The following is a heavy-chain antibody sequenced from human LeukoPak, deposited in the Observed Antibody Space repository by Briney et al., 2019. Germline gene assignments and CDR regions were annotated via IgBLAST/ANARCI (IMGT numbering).Heavy chain of an antibody. J-gene: IGHJ4*02. CDR2: IKSDGSST. V-gene: IGHV3-74*01. Sequence: GGSLRLSCAASGFTFSSYWMHWVRQAPGRELVWVSRIKSDGSSTSYADSVKGRFTISRDNAKNTLYLQMNSLRAEDTAVYYCVLHFDYWGQGTLVTVSS. CDR1: GFTFSSYW. D-gene: IGHD2-15*01. CDR3: VLHFDY.